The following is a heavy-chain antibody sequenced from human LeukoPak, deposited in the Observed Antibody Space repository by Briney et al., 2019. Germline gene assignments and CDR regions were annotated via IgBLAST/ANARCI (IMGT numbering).Heavy chain of an antibody. Sequence: SETLSLTCTVSGGSISSYYWSWIRQPPGKGLEWLGYIYYSGSTNYNPSLKSRVTISVDTSKNQFSLKLSSVTAADTAVYYCARGVVGATKNFGYWGQGTLVTVSS. D-gene: IGHD1-26*01. CDR3: ARGVVGATKNFGY. CDR1: GGSISSYY. V-gene: IGHV4-59*12. J-gene: IGHJ4*02. CDR2: IYYSGST.